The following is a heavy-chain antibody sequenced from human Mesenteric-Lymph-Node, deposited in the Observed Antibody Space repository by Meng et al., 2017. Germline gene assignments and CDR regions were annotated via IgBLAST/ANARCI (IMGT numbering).Heavy chain of an antibody. CDR1: GGSVSSGSYY. Sequence: VPLEESGPGLVRPSETLSLTCTVSGGSVSSGSYYWTWIRQPPGKGLEWIGYIYYSGNTNYNPSLKSRVTISVDTSKNQFSLNLSSVTAADTAIYYCASWVGATKFDYWGQGTLVTVSS. CDR2: IYYSGNT. D-gene: IGHD1-26*01. J-gene: IGHJ4*02. CDR3: ASWVGATKFDY. V-gene: IGHV4-61*01.